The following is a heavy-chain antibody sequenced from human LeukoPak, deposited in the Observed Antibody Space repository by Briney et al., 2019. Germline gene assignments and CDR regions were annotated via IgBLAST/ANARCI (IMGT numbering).Heavy chain of an antibody. J-gene: IGHJ6*03. CDR3: ARGRGSPGKKYYYYYMDV. Sequence: PSETLSLTCAVYGGSFSGYYWSWIRQPPGKGLEWIGEINHSGSTNYNPSLKSRVTISVDTSKNQFSLKLSSVTAADTAVYYCARGRGSPGKKYYYYYMDVWGKGTTVTVSS. V-gene: IGHV4-34*01. D-gene: IGHD1-14*01. CDR1: GGSFSGYY. CDR2: INHSGST.